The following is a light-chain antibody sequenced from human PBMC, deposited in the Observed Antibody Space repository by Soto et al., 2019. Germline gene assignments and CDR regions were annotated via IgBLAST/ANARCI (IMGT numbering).Light chain of an antibody. CDR2: DVS. CDR1: SSDVGGYNF. CDR3: SSYASSSTVV. V-gene: IGLV2-14*01. J-gene: IGLJ3*02. Sequence: QSALTQPASVSGSPGQSITISCTGTSSDVGGYNFVSWYQQHPGKAPKLMIYDVSSRPSGVSNRFSGSKSGNTASLTISGLRAEDEGDYYCSSYASSSTVVFGAGTKLTVL.